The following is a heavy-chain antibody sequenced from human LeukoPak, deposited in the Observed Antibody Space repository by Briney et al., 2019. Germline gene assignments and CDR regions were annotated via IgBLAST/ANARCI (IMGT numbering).Heavy chain of an antibody. J-gene: IGHJ4*02. V-gene: IGHV4-34*01. D-gene: IGHD6-19*01. Sequence: SETLSLTCAVYGGSFSGYYWSWIRQPPGKGLEWVGYISHSGTTSYNSSLKSRVTISVDTSKNQLSLKLTSVTAADTAVYYCARWDDSAWGFGNWGPGTLVTVSS. CDR2: ISHSGTT. CDR3: ARWDDSAWGFGN. CDR1: GGSFSGYY.